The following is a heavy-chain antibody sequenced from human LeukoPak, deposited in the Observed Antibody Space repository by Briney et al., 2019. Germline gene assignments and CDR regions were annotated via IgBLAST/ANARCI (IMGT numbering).Heavy chain of an antibody. D-gene: IGHD3-22*01. CDR3: ARVIEYDRSGYSCWFDP. CDR2: IYTATGIT. Sequence: SEALSVTCTVSGGSLSSYFWSCIRQPAREGLGWVGRIYTATGITNYKPSLTRPVTMSVDTSENQCSLKLCSVTAADTAVYYRARVIEYDRSGYSCWFDPWGQGPLVTVSS. CDR1: GGSLSSYF. V-gene: IGHV4-4*07. J-gene: IGHJ5*02.